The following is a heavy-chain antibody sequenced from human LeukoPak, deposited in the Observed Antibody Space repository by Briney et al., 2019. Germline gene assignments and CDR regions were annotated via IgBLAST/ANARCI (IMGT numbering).Heavy chain of an antibody. V-gene: IGHV3-23*01. CDR2: TSGSGGST. Sequence: GGSLRLSCAASGFTFSSYAMSWVRQAPGKGLEWVSGTSGSGGSTYYAGSVKGRFTVSRDNSKNTLYLQMNSLRVEDTAVYYCAKNGGSQCYSHLDSWGQGTLVTVSS. CDR1: GFTFSSYA. J-gene: IGHJ4*02. D-gene: IGHD2-15*01. CDR3: AKNGGSQCYSHLDS.